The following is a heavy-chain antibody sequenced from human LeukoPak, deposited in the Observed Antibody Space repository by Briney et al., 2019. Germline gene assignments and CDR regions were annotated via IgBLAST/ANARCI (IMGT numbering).Heavy chain of an antibody. CDR1: GYTFTSYD. CDR3: ARPDYYDSSGDPGFDP. Sequence: ASVKVSCKASGYTFTSYDINWVRQVTGQGLEWMGWMNPNSGNTGYAQKFQGRVTMTRNTSISTAYMELSSLRSEDTAVYYCARPDYYDSSGDPGFDPWGQGTLVTVSS. J-gene: IGHJ5*02. D-gene: IGHD3-22*01. V-gene: IGHV1-8*01. CDR2: MNPNSGNT.